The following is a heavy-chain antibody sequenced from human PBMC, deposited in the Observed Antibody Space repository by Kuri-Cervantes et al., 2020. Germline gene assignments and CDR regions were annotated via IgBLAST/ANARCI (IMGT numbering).Heavy chain of an antibody. Sequence: SETLSLTCAVSGYSISSGYYWGWIRQPPGKGLEWIGNIYHSGSTNYNPSLKSRVTISVDTSKNQFSLKLSSVTAADTAVYYCARGGGGDGYNFNYWGQGTLVTVSS. CDR1: GYSISSGYY. CDR2: IYHSGST. V-gene: IGHV4-38-2*01. J-gene: IGHJ4*02. D-gene: IGHD5-24*01. CDR3: ARGGGGDGYNFNY.